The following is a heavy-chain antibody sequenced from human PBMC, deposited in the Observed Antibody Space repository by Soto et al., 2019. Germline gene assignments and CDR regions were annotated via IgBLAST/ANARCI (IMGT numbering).Heavy chain of an antibody. D-gene: IGHD2-21*02. Sequence: GASVKVSCKASGYTFTGYYIHWVRQAPGQGLEWMGWINPDSGGTNYAQKFQGRVTMTRDTSITTAYMEVSRLESDDTAVFYCASEAMSGGNSYFDYWGQGALVTVPS. CDR2: INPDSGGT. CDR1: GYTFTGYY. V-gene: IGHV1-2*02. J-gene: IGHJ4*01. CDR3: ASEAMSGGNSYFDY.